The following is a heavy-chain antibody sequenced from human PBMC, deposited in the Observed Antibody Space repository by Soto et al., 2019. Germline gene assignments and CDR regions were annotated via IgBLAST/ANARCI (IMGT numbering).Heavy chain of an antibody. CDR2: ITSSGSST. J-gene: IGHJ4*02. Sequence: EVQLLESGGGGVQPGGSLRLSCAASGFIFSDYAMTWVRQTPGKGLEWVSAITSSGSSTYFADSLKGRITISRDNSKNTLSLQVESLRVKDTAIYCCAKGVEGYVVSSFDSWGQGALVTVSS. CDR3: AKGVEGYVVSSFDS. V-gene: IGHV3-23*01. CDR1: GFIFSDYA. D-gene: IGHD5-12*01.